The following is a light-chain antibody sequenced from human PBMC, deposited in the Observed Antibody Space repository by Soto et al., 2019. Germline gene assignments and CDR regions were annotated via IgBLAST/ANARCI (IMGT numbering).Light chain of an antibody. CDR1: QSIGAY. V-gene: IGKV1-39*01. J-gene: IGKJ2*01. CDR3: QQSYSSPPT. Sequence: DIQMTQSPSSLSVSVGDRVIITCRASQSIGAYLNWYHQKPGEAPKLLIYAASSLQSGVSSRFSGSGSGTDFTLTISSLQPEDFAIYYCQQSYSSPPTFGQGTKLQIK. CDR2: AAS.